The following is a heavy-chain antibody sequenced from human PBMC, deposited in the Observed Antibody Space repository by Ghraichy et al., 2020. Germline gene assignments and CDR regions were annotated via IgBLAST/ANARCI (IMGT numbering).Heavy chain of an antibody. Sequence: ASVKVSCKASGYTFTGYYMHWVRQAPGQGLEWMGWINPNSGGTNYAQKFQGRVTMTRDTSISTAYMELSRLRSDDTAVYYCASQGGGLFNGLVAFDIWGQGTMVTVSS. J-gene: IGHJ3*02. D-gene: IGHD2-8*01. CDR1: GYTFTGYY. V-gene: IGHV1-2*02. CDR2: INPNSGGT. CDR3: ASQGGGLFNGLVAFDI.